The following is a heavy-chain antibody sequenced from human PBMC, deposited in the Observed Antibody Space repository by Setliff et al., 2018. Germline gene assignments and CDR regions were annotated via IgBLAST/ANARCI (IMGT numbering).Heavy chain of an antibody. CDR2: IDWDDEK. CDR1: GFSLSTSTVR. CDR3: ARTVGYSSVWYDGDWFDP. D-gene: IGHD6-19*01. Sequence: SGPTLVHPTETLTLTCTFSGFSLSTSTVRVSWIRQPPGKALEWLARIDWDDEKFYSTSLKTRLTISKDTSKNQVILTMTNMDPADTATYYCARTVGYSSVWYDGDWFDPWGQGTLVTGSA. J-gene: IGHJ5*02. V-gene: IGHV2-70*04.